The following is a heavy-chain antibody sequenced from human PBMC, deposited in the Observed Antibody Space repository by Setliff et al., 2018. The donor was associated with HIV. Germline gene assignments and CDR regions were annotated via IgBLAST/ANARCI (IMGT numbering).Heavy chain of an antibody. J-gene: IGHJ6*02. Sequence: SVKVSCKASGGTSSSYAISWVRQAPGQGLEWMGGIIPIFGTANYAQKFQGRVTITTDESTSTAYMELSSLRSEDTAVYYCAREGDCSGGSCYYYYGMDVWGQGTTVTV. CDR2: IIPIFGTA. D-gene: IGHD2-15*01. CDR1: GGTSSSYA. V-gene: IGHV1-69*05. CDR3: AREGDCSGGSCYYYYGMDV.